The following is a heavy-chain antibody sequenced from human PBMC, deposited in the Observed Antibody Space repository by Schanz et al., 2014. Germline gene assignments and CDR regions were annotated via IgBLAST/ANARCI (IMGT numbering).Heavy chain of an antibody. Sequence: EVQLVESGGGLVQPGESLRLSCAASGFTVSSNYMSWVRQAPGKGLQWVSVLYRGGSTYFADSVKGRFTISRDNSKNTVYLQMNSLRAEDTAVYYCARDAVALVPEYFMDVWGKGTPVTVSS. CDR1: GFTVSSNY. CDR2: LYRGGST. V-gene: IGHV3-66*01. J-gene: IGHJ6*03. CDR3: ARDAVALVPEYFMDV. D-gene: IGHD2-15*01.